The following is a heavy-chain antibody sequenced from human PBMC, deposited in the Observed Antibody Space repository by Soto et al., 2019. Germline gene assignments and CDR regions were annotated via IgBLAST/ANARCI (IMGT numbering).Heavy chain of an antibody. CDR3: AHPYSFILTDYSTHALDI. J-gene: IGHJ3*02. D-gene: IGHD3-9*01. CDR1: GFSLSTSGVG. Sequence: QITLKESGPTLVKPTQTLTLTCTFSGFSLSTSGVGVGWIRQPPGKALEWLALIYWDDDKLYSPSLKSRLTISKHTSNTLVVLTMTNMDPVDTATYYCAHPYSFILTDYSTHALDIWGQGTMVTVSS. V-gene: IGHV2-5*02. CDR2: IYWDDDK.